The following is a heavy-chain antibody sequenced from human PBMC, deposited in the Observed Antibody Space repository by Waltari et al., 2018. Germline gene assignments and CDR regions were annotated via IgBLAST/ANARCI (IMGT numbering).Heavy chain of an antibody. Sequence: EILVVESGGGLVQPGGSLRLSCAASGFTFSSYSMTWVRQAPGKGVEWVSYISATSSSIYYADSVKGRFTISRDNAQNSLYLQMNSLRAEDTALYYCARLGASHFDYWGQGTLVTVSS. CDR2: ISATSSSI. CDR1: GFTFSSYS. J-gene: IGHJ4*02. V-gene: IGHV3-48*04. D-gene: IGHD1-26*01. CDR3: ARLGASHFDY.